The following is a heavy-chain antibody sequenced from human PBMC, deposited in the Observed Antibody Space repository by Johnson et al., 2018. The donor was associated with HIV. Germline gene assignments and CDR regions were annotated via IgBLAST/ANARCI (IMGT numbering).Heavy chain of an antibody. J-gene: IGHJ3*02. CDR3: ARSEYDYYDSSGYDAFDI. CDR2: ISSSGSTI. Sequence: QVQLVESGGGLVKPGGSLRLSCAASGFTFSDYYMSWIRQAPGKGLEWVSYISSSGSTIYYADSVKGRFTISRDNAKNTLYLQMNSLIAEDTAVYYCARSEYDYYDSSGYDAFDIWGQGTMVTVSS. CDR1: GFTFSDYY. D-gene: IGHD3-22*01. V-gene: IGHV3-11*04.